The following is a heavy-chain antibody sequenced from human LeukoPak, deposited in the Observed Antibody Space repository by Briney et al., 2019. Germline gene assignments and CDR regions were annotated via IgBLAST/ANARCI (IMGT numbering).Heavy chain of an antibody. CDR1: GFTFSSYS. Sequence: GGSLRLSCAASGFTFSSYSMNWVCQAPGKGLEWVSSISSSSSYIYYADSVKGRFTISRDNAKNSLYLQMNSLRAEDTAVYYCARDSTAARCGYWGQGTLVTVSS. J-gene: IGHJ4*02. V-gene: IGHV3-21*01. CDR3: ARDSTAARCGY. CDR2: ISSSSSYI. D-gene: IGHD4-17*01.